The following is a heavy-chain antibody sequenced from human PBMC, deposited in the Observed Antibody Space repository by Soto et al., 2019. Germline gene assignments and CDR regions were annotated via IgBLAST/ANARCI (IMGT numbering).Heavy chain of an antibody. CDR3: AKGRGFDYSGWLDP. V-gene: IGHV4-59*01. CDR1: SDSITSYY. J-gene: IGHJ5*02. CDR2: LYYNGST. D-gene: IGHD5-12*01. Sequence: QVQLQESGPGLVKPSETLSLTCTVSSDSITSYYWTWIRRHPGKGLEWIGYLYYNGSTDYNASLASRVTIAPDTPKKSFSLAPASVTAAVTAVYYGAKGRGFDYSGWLDPWGQGTLVTVSS.